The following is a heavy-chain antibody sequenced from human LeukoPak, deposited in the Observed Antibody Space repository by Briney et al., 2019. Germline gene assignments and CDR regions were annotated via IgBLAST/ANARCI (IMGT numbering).Heavy chain of an antibody. CDR3: ARAPEVEMATITHYFDY. V-gene: IGHV3-11*04. Sequence: GGSLRLSCAASGFTFSDYYMSWTRQAPGKGLEWVSYISSSGSTLYYADSVKGRFTISRDNAKNSLYLQMNSLRAEDTAVYYCARAPEVEMATITHYFDYWGQGTLVTVSS. CDR1: GFTFSDYY. D-gene: IGHD5-24*01. J-gene: IGHJ4*02. CDR2: ISSSGSTL.